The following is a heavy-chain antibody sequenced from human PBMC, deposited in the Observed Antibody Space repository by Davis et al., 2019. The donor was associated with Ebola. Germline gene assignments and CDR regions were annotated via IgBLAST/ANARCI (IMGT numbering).Heavy chain of an antibody. CDR2: IYHSGST. Sequence: MPSETLSLTCAVSGGSISSSNWWSWVRQPPGKGLEWIGEIYHSGSTNYNPSLKSRVTISVDKFKNQFSLKLSSVTAADTAVYYCAGRTYYYDSSGHYSNWFDPWGQGTLVTVSS. CDR3: AGRTYYYDSSGHYSNWFDP. CDR1: GGSISSSNW. J-gene: IGHJ5*02. D-gene: IGHD3-22*01. V-gene: IGHV4-4*02.